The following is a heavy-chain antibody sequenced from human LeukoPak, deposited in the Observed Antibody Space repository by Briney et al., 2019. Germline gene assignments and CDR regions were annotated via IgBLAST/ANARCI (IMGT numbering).Heavy chain of an antibody. V-gene: IGHV4-39*07. Sequence: SETLSLTCTVSGGSISSSNYYWGCIRQPPGKGLEWIGSIYYSGATFYNPSLKSRVTISINTSKNQFSLRLSSVTAADTAVYYCATLGNGRTFDNWGQGTLVTVSS. D-gene: IGHD1-26*01. CDR1: GGSISSSNYY. CDR2: IYYSGAT. J-gene: IGHJ4*02. CDR3: ATLGNGRTFDN.